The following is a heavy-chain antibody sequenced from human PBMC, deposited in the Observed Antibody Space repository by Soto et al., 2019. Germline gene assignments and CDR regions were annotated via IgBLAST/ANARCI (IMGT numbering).Heavy chain of an antibody. CDR3: ARRYKSAGWLEP. D-gene: IGHD1-1*01. CDR2: INPATGNT. V-gene: IGHV1-3*01. J-gene: IGHJ5*02. Sequence: QVQLVQSGAEVKKPGTSVKVSCKASGYSFATYAIHWVRQAPGQGLEWMGWINPATGNTEYSDKFQDRVTFTRDTSATTAYMELGGLRSEDTAVYYCARRYKSAGWLEPWGQGTLVTVSS. CDR1: GYSFATYA.